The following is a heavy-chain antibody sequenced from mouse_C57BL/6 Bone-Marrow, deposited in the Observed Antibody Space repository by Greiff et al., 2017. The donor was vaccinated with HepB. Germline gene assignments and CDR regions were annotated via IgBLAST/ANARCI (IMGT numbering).Heavy chain of an antibody. V-gene: IGHV1-15*01. Sequence: VQLVESGAELVRPGASVTLSCKASGYTFTDYEMHWVKQTPVHGLEWIGAIDPETGGTAYNQKFKGKAILTADKSSSTAYMELRSLTSEDSAVYYCTREYGSNWYFDVWGTGTTVTVSS. D-gene: IGHD1-1*02. CDR3: TREYGSNWYFDV. CDR1: GYTFTDYE. J-gene: IGHJ1*03. CDR2: IDPETGGT.